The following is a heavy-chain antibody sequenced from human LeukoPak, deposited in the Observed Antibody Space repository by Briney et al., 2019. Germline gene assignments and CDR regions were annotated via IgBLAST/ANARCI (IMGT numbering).Heavy chain of an antibody. J-gene: IGHJ6*02. Sequence: SQTLSLTCTVSGGSISSGGYYWSWIRQHPGKGLEWIGFIYYSGSTYYNPSLKSRVTISVDTSKNQFSLKLSSVTAADTAVYYCARDSGYYGSGSFGFRASSYYYGMDVWGQGTTVTVSS. CDR2: IYYSGST. CDR3: ARDSGYYGSGSFGFRASSYYYGMDV. V-gene: IGHV4-31*03. CDR1: GGSISSGGYY. D-gene: IGHD3-10*01.